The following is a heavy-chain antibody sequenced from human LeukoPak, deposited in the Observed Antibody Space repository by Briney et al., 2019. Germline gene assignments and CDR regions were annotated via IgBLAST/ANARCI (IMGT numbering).Heavy chain of an antibody. J-gene: IGHJ6*02. CDR1: GFTFSSYS. CDR3: ARARGRGTEDNYYYYYGMDV. CDR2: ISSSSSYI. V-gene: IGHV3-21*01. D-gene: IGHD2-15*01. Sequence: GGSLRLSCAASGFTFSSYSMNWVRQAPGKGLEWVSSISSSSSYIYYADSVKGRFTISRDNAKNSLYLQTNSLRAEDTAVYYCARARGRGTEDNYYYYYGMDVWGQGTTVTVSS.